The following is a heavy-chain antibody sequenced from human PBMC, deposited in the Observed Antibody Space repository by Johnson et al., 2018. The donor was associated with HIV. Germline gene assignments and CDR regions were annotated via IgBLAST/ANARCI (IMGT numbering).Heavy chain of an antibody. CDR3: ARDGLAANAFDT. CDR2: ISSSGSTI. J-gene: IGHJ3*02. CDR1: GFTFSDYY. D-gene: IGHD3/OR15-3a*01. V-gene: IGHV3-11*04. Sequence: QVQLVESGGGVVQPGRSLRLSCAASGFTFSDYYMSWIRQAPGKGLEWVSYISSSGSTICYADSAQGRFTISRDNAKNSLYLQMNSLRAEDTAVYYCARDGLAANAFDTWGQGTMVTVSS.